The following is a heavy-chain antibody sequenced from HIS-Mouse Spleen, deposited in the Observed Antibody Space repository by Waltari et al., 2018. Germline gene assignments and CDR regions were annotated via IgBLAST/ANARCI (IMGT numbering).Heavy chain of an antibody. V-gene: IGHV1-2*02. CDR1: GYTFTGYY. CDR2: INPNRGGT. J-gene: IGHJ1*01. CDR3: ARVEVGPPDEYFQH. D-gene: IGHD2-21*01. Sequence: QVQLVQSGAEVKKPGASVKVSCKASGYTFTGYYMHWVRQAPGQGLEWMGWINPNRGGTNEAQKLQGRVTMTRDTSISTAYMELGRLRSDDTAVYYCARVEVGPPDEYFQHWGQGTLVTVSS.